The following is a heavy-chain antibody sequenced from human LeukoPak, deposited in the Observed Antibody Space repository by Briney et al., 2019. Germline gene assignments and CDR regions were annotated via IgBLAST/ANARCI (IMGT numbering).Heavy chain of an antibody. CDR1: GFMFCRSD. Sequence: PGKSLRLSCAASGFMFCRSDIQWVRQAPGKGLGWVAVIWHDRSDTYGSNKYYADSVKGRFTISRDNSKNTVYLQMNSLRVEDTAVYYCAKDGNCGGDCYGWFDPWGQGALVTVSS. D-gene: IGHD2-21*02. CDR2: IWHDRSDTYGSNK. CDR3: AKDGNCGGDCYGWFDP. V-gene: IGHV3-33*06. J-gene: IGHJ5*02.